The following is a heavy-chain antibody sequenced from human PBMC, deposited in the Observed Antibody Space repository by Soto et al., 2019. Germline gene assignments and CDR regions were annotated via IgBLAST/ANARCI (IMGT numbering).Heavy chain of an antibody. Sequence: GGSLRLSCAASGFTFSSYSMNWVRQAPGKGLEWVSSISSSSSYIYYADSVKGRFTISRDNAKNSLYLQMNSLRAEDTAVYYCARDILGLSDSSGYYTRDFGYWGQGTLVTVSS. D-gene: IGHD3-22*01. V-gene: IGHV3-21*01. CDR1: GFTFSSYS. J-gene: IGHJ4*02. CDR2: ISSSSSYI. CDR3: ARDILGLSDSSGYYTRDFGY.